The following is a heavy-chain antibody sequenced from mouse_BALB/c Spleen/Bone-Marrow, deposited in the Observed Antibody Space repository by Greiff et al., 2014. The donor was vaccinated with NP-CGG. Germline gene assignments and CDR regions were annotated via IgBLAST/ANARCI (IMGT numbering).Heavy chain of an antibody. CDR3: TTYYGSRFTY. D-gene: IGHD2-9*01. CDR1: GFNIKDTY. V-gene: IGHV14-3*02. Sequence: EVQLQQSGAELVKPGASVKLSCTASGFNIKDTYMHWVKQRPEQGLEWIGRIDPANGNTKYDPKFQGKATITADTSSNTAYPQLSSLPSEDTAVYYCTTYYGSRFTYWGQGTLVTVSA. J-gene: IGHJ3*01. CDR2: IDPANGNT.